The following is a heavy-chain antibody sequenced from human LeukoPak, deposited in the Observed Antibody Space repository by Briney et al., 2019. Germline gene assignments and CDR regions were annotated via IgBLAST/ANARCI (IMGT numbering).Heavy chain of an antibody. Sequence: PSETLSLTCTVSGGSISSGGYYWSWIRQHPGKGLEWIGYIYYSGSTYYNPSLKSRVTISVDTSKNQFSLKLSSVTAADTAVYYCARATRYCSSTSCYRSIHFDYWGQGTLVTVSS. CDR2: IYYSGST. V-gene: IGHV4-31*03. CDR3: ARATRYCSSTSCYRSIHFDY. J-gene: IGHJ4*02. CDR1: GGSISSGGYY. D-gene: IGHD2-2*01.